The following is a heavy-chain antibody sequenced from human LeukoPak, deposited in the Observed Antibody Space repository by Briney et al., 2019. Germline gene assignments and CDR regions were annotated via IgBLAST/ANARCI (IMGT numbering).Heavy chain of an antibody. J-gene: IGHJ6*03. V-gene: IGHV3-11*01. Sequence: PGGSLRLSCAASGLTFSDYYMSWIRQAPGKGLEWVSYISSSGSTIYYADPVKGRFTISRDNAKNSLYLQMNSLRAEDTAVYYCARVRLNYDSSGYLYYYYYMDVWGKGTTVTISS. D-gene: IGHD3-22*01. CDR1: GLTFSDYY. CDR3: ARVRLNYDSSGYLYYYYYMDV. CDR2: ISSSGSTI.